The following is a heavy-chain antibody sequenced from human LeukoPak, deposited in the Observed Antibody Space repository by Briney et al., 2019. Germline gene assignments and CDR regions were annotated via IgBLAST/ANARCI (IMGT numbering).Heavy chain of an antibody. D-gene: IGHD3-10*01. CDR3: ARGWVLLWFGELKQSRYNWFDP. CDR1: GGSISSYY. V-gene: IGHV4-59*01. J-gene: IGHJ5*02. Sequence: SETLSLTCTVSGGSISSYYWSWIRQPPGKGLEWIGYIYYSGSTNYNPSLKSRVTISVDTSKNQFSLKLSSVTAADTAVYYCARGWVLLWFGELKQSRYNWFDPWGQGTLVTVSS. CDR2: IYYSGST.